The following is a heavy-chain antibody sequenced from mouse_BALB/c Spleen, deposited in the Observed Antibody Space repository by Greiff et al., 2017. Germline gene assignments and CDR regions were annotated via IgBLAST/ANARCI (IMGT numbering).Heavy chain of an antibody. V-gene: IGHV1-69*02. CDR2: IYPSDSYT. J-gene: IGHJ1*01. Sequence: QVQLQQPGAELVRPGASVKLSCKASGYTFTSYWINWVKQRPGQGLEWIGNIYPSDSYTNYNQKFKDKATLTVDKSSSTAYMQLSSPTSEDSAVYYCTRGYYYGSSPYFDVWGAGTTVTVSS. D-gene: IGHD1-1*01. CDR1: GYTFTSYW. CDR3: TRGYYYGSSPYFDV.